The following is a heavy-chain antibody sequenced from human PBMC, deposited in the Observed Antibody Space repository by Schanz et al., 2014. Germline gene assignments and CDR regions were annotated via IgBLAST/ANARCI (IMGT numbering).Heavy chain of an antibody. CDR2: INTANGNA. CDR3: ARDLPYCDGGKCYSDGFDI. V-gene: IGHV1-3*04. J-gene: IGHJ3*02. D-gene: IGHD2-21*01. CDR1: EYSFTSYS. Sequence: QVHLVQSGAEVKRPGASVKVPCKASEYSFTSYSMHWVRQAPGQSLEWMGWINTANGNAKYSANCQARVTITRDTSATTAYMELTNLRSEDTAVYYCARDLPYCDGGKCYSDGFDIWGQGTLVTISS.